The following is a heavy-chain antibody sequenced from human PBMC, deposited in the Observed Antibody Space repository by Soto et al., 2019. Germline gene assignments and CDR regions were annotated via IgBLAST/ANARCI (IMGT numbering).Heavy chain of an antibody. V-gene: IGHV4-34*01. D-gene: IGHD5-12*01. J-gene: IGHJ6*02. CDR2: INHSGST. CDR1: GGSFSGYY. CDR3: ARGWGGYNYWVYYYYGMDV. Sequence: PSETLSLTCAVYGGSFSGYYWSWVRQPPGKGLEWIGEINHSGSTNYNPSLKSRVTISVDTSKNQFSLKLSSVTAADTAVYYCARGWGGYNYWVYYYYGMDVWGQGTTVTVSS.